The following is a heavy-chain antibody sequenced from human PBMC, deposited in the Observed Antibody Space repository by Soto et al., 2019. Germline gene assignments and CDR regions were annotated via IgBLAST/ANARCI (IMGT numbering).Heavy chain of an antibody. CDR3: ARSTLTPLFVSTYNWFDP. CDR1: GGSFSGYY. CDR2: INHSGST. Sequence: PSETLSLTCAVYGGSFSGYYWSWIRQPPGKGLEWIGEINHSGSTNYNPSLKSRVTISVDTSKNQFSLKLSSVTAADTAVYYCARSTLTPLFVSTYNWFDPWGQGTLVTVSS. J-gene: IGHJ5*02. D-gene: IGHD2-2*01. V-gene: IGHV4-34*01.